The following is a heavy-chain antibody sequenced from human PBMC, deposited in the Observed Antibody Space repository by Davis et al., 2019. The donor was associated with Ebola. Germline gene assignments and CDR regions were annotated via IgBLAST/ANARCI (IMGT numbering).Heavy chain of an antibody. D-gene: IGHD3-10*01. CDR3: VRGWFRSGMDV. Sequence: HSQTLSLTCAISGDSVSGKNGAWNWIRQSPSRGLEWLGRTYYTSKWYNHYAASVKSRTTINADTSKNHLSLQLSSVTPEDTAIYYCVRGWFRSGMDVWGQGTTVTVSS. V-gene: IGHV6-1*01. J-gene: IGHJ6*02. CDR1: GDSVSGKNGA. CDR2: TYYTSKWYN.